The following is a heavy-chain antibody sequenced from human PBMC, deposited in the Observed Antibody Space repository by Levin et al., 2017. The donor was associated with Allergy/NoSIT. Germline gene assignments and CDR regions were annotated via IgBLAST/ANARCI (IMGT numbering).Heavy chain of an antibody. CDR1: GFTFSGSA. CDR3: TRPGGGFYYDFWSGSSAFDY. D-gene: IGHD3-3*01. J-gene: IGHJ4*02. CDR2: IRSKANSYAT. V-gene: IGHV3-73*01. Sequence: GGSLRLSCAASGFTFSGSAMHWVRQASGKGLEWVGRIRSKANSYATTYAASMKGRFTISRDDSKNTAYLQMNSLKIEDTAIYYCTRPGGGFYYDFWSGSSAFDYWGQGTLVTVSS.